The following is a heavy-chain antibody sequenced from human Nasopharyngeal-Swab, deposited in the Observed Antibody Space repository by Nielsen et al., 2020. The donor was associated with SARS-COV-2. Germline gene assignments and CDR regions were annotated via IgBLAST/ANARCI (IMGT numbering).Heavy chain of an antibody. Sequence: GSLRLSCTVSGGSISSYYWSWIRQPPGKGLEWIGYIYYSGSTNYNPSLKSRVTISVDTSKNQFSLKLSSVTAADTAVYYCARDQYCSGGSCTVFDYWGQGTLVTVSS. CDR3: ARDQYCSGGSCTVFDY. J-gene: IGHJ4*02. CDR2: IYYSGST. D-gene: IGHD2-15*01. CDR1: GGSISSYY. V-gene: IGHV4-59*12.